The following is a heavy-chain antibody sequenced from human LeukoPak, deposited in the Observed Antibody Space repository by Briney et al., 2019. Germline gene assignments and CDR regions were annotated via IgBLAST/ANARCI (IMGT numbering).Heavy chain of an antibody. CDR1: GDSVSTTSFY. CDR2: TYYSAST. J-gene: IGHJ4*02. D-gene: IGHD6-19*01. CDR3: ARDLYSSGWGYFDY. Sequence: SETLSLTCTVSGDSVSTTSFYWGWLRQPPGKGLDCLGTTYYSASTYNPSLTSRVTISVDTSKNQFSLKLSSVTAADTAVYYCARDLYSSGWGYFDYWGQGTLVTVSS. V-gene: IGHV4-39*07.